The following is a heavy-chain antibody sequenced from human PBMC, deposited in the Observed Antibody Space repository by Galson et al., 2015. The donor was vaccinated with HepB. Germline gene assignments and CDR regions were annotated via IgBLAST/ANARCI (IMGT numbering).Heavy chain of an antibody. Sequence: SLRLSCAASGFTFNIYAMNWVRQAPGKGLEWVSSISYNSRNIYYADSVKGRFTISRDNAKNSEDLQMNSLRVDDTAVYYCARDTRGGSGSQPDYWGQGTLVTVSS. D-gene: IGHD3-10*01. CDR1: GFTFNIYA. J-gene: IGHJ4*02. V-gene: IGHV3-21*01. CDR3: ARDTRGGSGSQPDY. CDR2: ISYNSRNI.